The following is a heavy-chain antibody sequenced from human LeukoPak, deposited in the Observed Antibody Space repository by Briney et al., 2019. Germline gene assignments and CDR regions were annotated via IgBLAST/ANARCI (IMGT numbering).Heavy chain of an antibody. CDR2: IIPIFGTA. CDR1: GGTFSSYA. Sequence: AASVKVSCKASGGTFSSYAISWVRQAPGQGLEWMGGIIPIFGTANYAQKFQGRVTITADESTSTAYMELSSLRSEDTAVYYCARDRPPDYYDSSGYLEYWGQGTLVTVSS. J-gene: IGHJ4*02. D-gene: IGHD3-22*01. V-gene: IGHV1-69*13. CDR3: ARDRPPDYYDSSGYLEY.